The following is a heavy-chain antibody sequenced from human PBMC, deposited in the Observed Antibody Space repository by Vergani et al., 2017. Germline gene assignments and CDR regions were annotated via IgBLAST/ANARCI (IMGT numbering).Heavy chain of an antibody. J-gene: IGHJ4*01. D-gene: IGHD2-15*01. CDR2: IYPGGRP. CDR1: NYSISTNYY. Sequence: QVRLQESGPGLVKPSETLSLTCSVSNYSISTNYYWAWIRQPPGKGLEWIGIIYPGGRPYYSPPLRSRVTLAVDTSKNQFSLTLNSVTAADTAVYFCARSGIGYADLPLEYWGQGILVAVSS. CDR3: ARSGIGYADLPLEY. V-gene: IGHV4-38-2*01.